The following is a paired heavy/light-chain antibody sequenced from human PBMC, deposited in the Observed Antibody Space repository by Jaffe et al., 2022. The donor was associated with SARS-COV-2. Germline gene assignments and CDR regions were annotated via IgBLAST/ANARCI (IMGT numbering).Heavy chain of an antibody. D-gene: IGHD6-19*01. CDR3: AKDGGGSSGWYTSNYYYYYGMDV. V-gene: IGHV3-23*01. CDR1: GFTFSSYA. CDR2: ISGSGGST. Sequence: EVQLLESGGGLVQPGGSLRLSCAASGFTFSSYAMSWVRQAPGKGLEWVSAISGSGGSTYYADSVKGRFTISRDNSKNTLYLQMNSLRAEDTAVYYCAKDGGGSSGWYTSNYYYYYGMDVWGQGTTVTVSS. J-gene: IGHJ6*02.
Light chain of an antibody. CDR1: QGISSY. CDR2: AAS. V-gene: IGKV1D-8*01. Sequence: VIWMTQSPSLLSASTGDRVTISCRMSQGISSYLAWYQQKPGKAPELLIYAASTLQSGVPSRFSGSGSGTDFTLTISCLQSEDFATYYCQQYYSFPHTFGQGTKLEIK. CDR3: QQYYSFPHT. J-gene: IGKJ2*01.